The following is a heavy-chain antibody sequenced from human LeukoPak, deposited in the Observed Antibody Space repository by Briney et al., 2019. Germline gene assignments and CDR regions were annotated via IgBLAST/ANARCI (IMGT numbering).Heavy chain of an antibody. D-gene: IGHD3-22*01. J-gene: IGHJ4*02. CDR3: AGAYYYDSSGYYYPRYYFDY. Sequence: PGGSLRLSCAASGFTFSSYWMHWVRQAPGKGLVWVSRINSDRSSTSYADSVKGRFTISRDNAKNTLYLQMNSLRAEDTAVYYCAGAYYYDSSGYYYPRYYFDYWGQGTLVTVSS. CDR1: GFTFSSYW. V-gene: IGHV3-74*01. CDR2: INSDRSST.